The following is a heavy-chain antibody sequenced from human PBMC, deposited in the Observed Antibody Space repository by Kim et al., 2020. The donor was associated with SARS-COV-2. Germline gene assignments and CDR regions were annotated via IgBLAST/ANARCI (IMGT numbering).Heavy chain of an antibody. CDR2: ISGSGGST. V-gene: IGHV3-23*01. D-gene: IGHD6-6*01. Sequence: GGSLRLSCAASGFTFSSYAMSWVRQAPGKGLEWVSAISGSGGSTYYADSVKGRFTISRDNSKNTLYLQMNSLRAEDTAVYYCAKGEYSSSSDDYYYYYGMDVWGQGTTVTVSS. CDR1: GFTFSSYA. J-gene: IGHJ6*02. CDR3: AKGEYSSSSDDYYYYYGMDV.